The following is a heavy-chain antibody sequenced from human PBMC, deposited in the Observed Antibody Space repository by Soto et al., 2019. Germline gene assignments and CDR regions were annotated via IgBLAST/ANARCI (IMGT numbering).Heavy chain of an antibody. Sequence: QVQLQESGPGLVKPSQTLSLTCTVSGGSISSGDYYWSWIRQPPGKGLEWIGYIYYSGSTYYNPSLKSRVTISVDTSKNQFSLKLSSVTAADTAVYYCARWADHVRGVPSIIKYYFDYWGQGTLVTVSS. J-gene: IGHJ4*02. CDR2: IYYSGST. CDR3: ARWADHVRGVPSIIKYYFDY. V-gene: IGHV4-30-4*01. D-gene: IGHD3-10*02. CDR1: GGSISSGDYY.